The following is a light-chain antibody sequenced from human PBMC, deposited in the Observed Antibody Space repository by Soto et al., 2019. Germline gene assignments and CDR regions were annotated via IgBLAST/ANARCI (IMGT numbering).Light chain of an antibody. CDR2: GAS. Sequence: EIVLTQSPATLSLSPGERATLSCRASQSVSSALAWYQQKPGQAPRLLIYGASNRATGIPARFSGSGSGTDFPLTISSLEPEDFAVYYCQQRSNWPPFTFGPGAKVEIK. CDR3: QQRSNWPPFT. J-gene: IGKJ3*01. CDR1: QSVSSA. V-gene: IGKV3-11*01.